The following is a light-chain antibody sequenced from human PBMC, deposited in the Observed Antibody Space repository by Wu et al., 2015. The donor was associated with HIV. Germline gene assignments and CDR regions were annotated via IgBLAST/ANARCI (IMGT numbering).Light chain of an antibody. CDR3: QQRRYWPLYT. Sequence: TLSLGQGHVTSVSLAFLAWYQQKPRPGSPRLLIYDASNRATGIPARFSGSGSGTDFTLTISSLEPEDFAVYYCQQRRYWPLYTFGQGTKLEIK. CDR2: DAS. V-gene: IGKV3-11*01. J-gene: IGKJ2*01. CDR1: TSVSLAF.